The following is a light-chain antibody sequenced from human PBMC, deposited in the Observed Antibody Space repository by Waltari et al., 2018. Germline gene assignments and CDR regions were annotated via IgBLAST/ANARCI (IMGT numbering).Light chain of an antibody. CDR3: QQSYDTPRT. V-gene: IGKV1-39*01. CDR2: AAS. CDR1: QTISSL. J-gene: IGKJ1*01. Sequence: DIQMTQSPSSLSASVGDRVTITCRASQTISSLLNWYKQKPGKAPKLLIYAASTLQSGVPSRFSGSGSGTDFTFTISSLQLEDFATYYCQQSYDTPRTFGQGTKVEVK.